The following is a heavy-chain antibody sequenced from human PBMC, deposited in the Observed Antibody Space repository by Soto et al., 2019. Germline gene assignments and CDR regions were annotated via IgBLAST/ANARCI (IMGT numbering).Heavy chain of an antibody. CDR2: ISPKSGGT. Sequence: QVQLVQSGAEVKKPGASVKVSCEASGYTFIDYYMHWVRQAPGQGFEWMGRISPKSGGTNYAQKFQGRVTMPWDTSINTSYMELSSLMSEDTAVYYCARPPGYISDWYYFDIWGQGTQVTVSS. D-gene: IGHD6-19*01. J-gene: IGHJ4*02. CDR3: ARPPGYISDWYYFDI. CDR1: GYTFIDYY. V-gene: IGHV1-2*02.